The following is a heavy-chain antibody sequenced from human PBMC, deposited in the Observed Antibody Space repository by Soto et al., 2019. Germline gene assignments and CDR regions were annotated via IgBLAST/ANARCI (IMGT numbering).Heavy chain of an antibody. V-gene: IGHV4-34*01. CDR2: INHSGST. Sequence: NLPETLSLTCAVYGGSFSGYYWSWIRQPPGKGLEWIGEINHSGSTNYNPSLKSRVTISVDTSKNQFSLKLSSVTAADTAVYYCARQVFGTRLDPWGQGTLVTVSS. J-gene: IGHJ5*02. CDR1: GGSFSGYY. D-gene: IGHD1-7*01. CDR3: ARQVFGTRLDP.